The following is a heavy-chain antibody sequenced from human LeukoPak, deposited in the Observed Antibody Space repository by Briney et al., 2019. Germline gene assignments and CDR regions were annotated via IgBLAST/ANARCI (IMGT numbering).Heavy chain of an antibody. Sequence: SQTLSLTCTVSGGSISSGSYYWSWIRQPAGKGLEWIGRIYTSGSTNYNPSLKSRVTISVDTSKNQFSLKLSIVTAADTAVYYCARHSEYYSGSGSASGYFDFWGQGTLVTVSS. CDR2: IYTSGST. CDR3: ARHSEYYSGSGSASGYFDF. V-gene: IGHV4-61*02. D-gene: IGHD3-10*01. CDR1: GGSISSGSYY. J-gene: IGHJ4*02.